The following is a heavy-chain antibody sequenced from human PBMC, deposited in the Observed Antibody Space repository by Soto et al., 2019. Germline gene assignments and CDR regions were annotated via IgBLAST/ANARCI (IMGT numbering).Heavy chain of an antibody. CDR1: GFTFTSSA. CDR2: IVVGSGNT. J-gene: IGHJ6*02. V-gene: IGHV1-58*01. D-gene: IGHD2-15*01. CDR3: AKDGGVWCSGGTCIDYYYGMDV. Sequence: WASVKVSCKASGFTFTSSAVQWVRQARGQRLEWIGWIVVGSGNTNYAQKFQERVTITRDMSTSTAYTELSSLRAEDTAVYYCAKDGGVWCSGGTCIDYYYGMDVWGQGTTVTVSS.